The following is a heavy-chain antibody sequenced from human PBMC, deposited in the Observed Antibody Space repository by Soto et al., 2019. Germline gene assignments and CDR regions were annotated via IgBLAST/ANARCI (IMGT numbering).Heavy chain of an antibody. D-gene: IGHD6-19*01. J-gene: IGHJ3*02. CDR1: GFTFSSYG. V-gene: IGHV3-33*01. CDR3: ARDSGIAVAGMGHDAFDI. Sequence: QVQLVESGGGVVQPGRSLRLSCAASGFTFSSYGMHWVRQAPGKGLEWVAVIWYDGSNKYYADSVKGRFTISRDNSKNTLYLQMNSLRAEDTAVYYCARDSGIAVAGMGHDAFDIWGQGTMVTVSS. CDR2: IWYDGSNK.